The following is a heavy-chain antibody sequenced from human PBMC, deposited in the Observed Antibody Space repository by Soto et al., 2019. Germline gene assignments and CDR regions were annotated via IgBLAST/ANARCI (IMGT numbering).Heavy chain of an antibody. Sequence: QVQLQESGPGLVRPSGTLSLTCAVSGDSISSENWWSWVRQPPGKGLEWLGDIYHNGNTNDNPSLKSRVSISVDKSKNLIYLKLSFVAAADTAVYYCARGDVGSSSFDDWGQGVLVTVSS. D-gene: IGHD6-6*01. CDR2: IYHNGNT. V-gene: IGHV4-4*02. J-gene: IGHJ4*02. CDR3: ARGDVGSSSFDD. CDR1: GDSISSENW.